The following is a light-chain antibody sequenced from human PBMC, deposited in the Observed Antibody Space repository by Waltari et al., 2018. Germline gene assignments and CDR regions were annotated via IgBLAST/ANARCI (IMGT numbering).Light chain of an antibody. CDR2: AAY. CDR3: QQTYSTPIT. Sequence: DIQMTQSPSSLSASVGDRVTITCRASQNISSYLNWYQQKPGKAPNVLIYAAYSLQSGVPSRFRCSGSGTDFTLTISSLPPEHFATYYCQQTYSTPITFGQGTRLEIK. J-gene: IGKJ5*01. V-gene: IGKV1-39*01. CDR1: QNISSY.